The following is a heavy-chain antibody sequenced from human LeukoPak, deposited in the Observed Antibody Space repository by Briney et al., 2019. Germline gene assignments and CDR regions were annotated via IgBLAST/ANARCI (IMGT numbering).Heavy chain of an antibody. D-gene: IGHD3-10*01. CDR2: IRYDGSNK. CDR1: GFTFSSYA. CDR3: ARNMVRGVIIRSGDY. J-gene: IGHJ4*02. Sequence: GGSLRLSCAASGFTFSSYAMSWVRQAPGKGLEWVAFIRYDGSNKYYADSVKGRFTISRDNSKNTLYLQMNSLRAEDTAVYYCARNMVRGVIIRSGDYWGQGTLVTVSS. V-gene: IGHV3-30*02.